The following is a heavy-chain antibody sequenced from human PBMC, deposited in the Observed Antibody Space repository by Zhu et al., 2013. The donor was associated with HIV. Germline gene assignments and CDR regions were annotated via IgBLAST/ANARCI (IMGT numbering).Heavy chain of an antibody. CDR3: ARDLIVLVGFYGMDV. CDR1: GFTFSSYG. V-gene: IGHV3-30*03. Sequence: VQLLESGGGVVQPGRSLRLSCAASGFTFSSYGIHWVRQAPGKGLEWVAVISYDGSNKYYADSVKGRFTISRDNAKNSLYLQMNSLRAEDTAVYYCARDLIVLVGFYGMDVWGQGTTVTVSS. CDR2: ISYDGSNK. D-gene: IGHD2-8*02. J-gene: IGHJ6*02.